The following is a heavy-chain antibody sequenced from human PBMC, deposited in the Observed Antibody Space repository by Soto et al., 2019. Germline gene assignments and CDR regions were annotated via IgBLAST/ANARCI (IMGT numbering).Heavy chain of an antibody. CDR3: AIRTSKLGYGSSWYWTLNNWFDP. J-gene: IGHJ5*02. D-gene: IGHD6-13*01. CDR1: GDSISAYS. V-gene: IGHV4-4*02. Sequence: SETLSLTCTVSGDSISAYSWSWVRQPPGKGLEWIGEIYHSGSTNYNPSLKSRVTISVDKSKNQFSLKLSSVTAADTDVYYCAIRTSKLGYGSSWYWTLNNWFDPWGQGTLVTVSS. CDR2: IYHSGST.